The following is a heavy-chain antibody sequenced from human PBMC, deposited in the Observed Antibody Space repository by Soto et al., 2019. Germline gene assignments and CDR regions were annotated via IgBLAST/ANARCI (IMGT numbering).Heavy chain of an antibody. CDR2: INAGNGNA. V-gene: IGHV1-3*01. D-gene: IGHD6-13*01. CDR3: ASEPTSNSSFISGSYCFDH. CDR1: SYTFTSYA. J-gene: IGHJ4*02. Sequence: SVTLAFRTHSYTFTSYAIGLVRKTPGQRLEWMGWINAGNGNAKYSQNFQGRVTITRDTSASTAYMKLSSLGSEDTAVYYCASEPTSNSSFISGSYCFDHWGQGTLVTVSS.